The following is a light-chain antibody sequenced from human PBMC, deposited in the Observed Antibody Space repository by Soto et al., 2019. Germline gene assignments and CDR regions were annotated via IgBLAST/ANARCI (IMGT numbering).Light chain of an antibody. Sequence: AIQLTQSPSSLSASVGDTVTITCRASQGISSALAWYQQKPGKAPKLLIYDASGLESGVPSRFSGGGSETDFSLTISSLQPEDFATYYCQQFNNYPLTFGGGTRVEI. CDR2: DAS. CDR3: QQFNNYPLT. V-gene: IGKV1D-13*01. CDR1: QGISSA. J-gene: IGKJ4*01.